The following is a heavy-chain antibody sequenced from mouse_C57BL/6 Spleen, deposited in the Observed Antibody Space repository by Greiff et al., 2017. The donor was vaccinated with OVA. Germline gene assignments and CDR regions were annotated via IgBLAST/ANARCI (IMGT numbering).Heavy chain of an antibody. J-gene: IGHJ4*01. CDR3: ATLTGTDYAMDY. Sequence: EVNLVESGGDLVKPGGSLKLSCAASGFTFSSYGMSWVRQTPDKRLEWVATISSGGSYTYYPDSVKGRFTISRDNAKNTLYLQMSSLKSEDTAVYYCATLTGTDYAMDYWGQGTSVTVSS. CDR2: ISSGGSYT. CDR1: GFTFSSYG. D-gene: IGHD4-1*01. V-gene: IGHV5-6*01.